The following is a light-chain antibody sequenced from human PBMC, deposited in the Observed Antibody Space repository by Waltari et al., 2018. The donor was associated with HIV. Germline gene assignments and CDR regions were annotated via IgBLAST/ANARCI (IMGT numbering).Light chain of an antibody. CDR2: YDT. J-gene: IGLJ2*01. V-gene: IGLV3-21*04. CDR3: HVWDRRSGHQV. Sequence: SYVLTQPPSVSVAPGGTATIGCGADNIERTSVHWYQQKPGLAPAVIMYYDTRRPSGIPERFSGSNSGNTATLTITRVEAGDEADYYCHVWDRRSGHQVFGGGTKLTVL. CDR1: NIERTS.